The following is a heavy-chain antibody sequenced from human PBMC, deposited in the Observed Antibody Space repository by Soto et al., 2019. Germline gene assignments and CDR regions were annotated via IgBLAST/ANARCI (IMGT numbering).Heavy chain of an antibody. CDR3: ARDMGSGWGFDP. D-gene: IGHD3-10*01. Sequence: QVQLVESGGGVVQPGKSLRLSCAASGFTFSSYAMHWVRQAPGKGLEWVAVISYDGSNKYYAGSVKGRFTISRDNSKNTLYLQMNSLRAEDTAVYYCARDMGSGWGFDPWGQGTLVTVSS. CDR1: GFTFSSYA. V-gene: IGHV3-30-3*01. J-gene: IGHJ5*02. CDR2: ISYDGSNK.